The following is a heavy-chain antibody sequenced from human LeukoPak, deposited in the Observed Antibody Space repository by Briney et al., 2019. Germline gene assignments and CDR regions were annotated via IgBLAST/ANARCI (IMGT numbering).Heavy chain of an antibody. CDR3: ARDGDGRGEDFDY. V-gene: IGHV3-7*01. D-gene: IGHD4-17*01. CDR1: GFSFRNYW. CDR2: IKEDGSKK. Sequence: GGSLRLSCVASGFSFRNYWMSWVRQAPGKGLEWVANIKEDGSKKNHLDSVKGRFTISRDNAKNFLYLQMNSLRVEDTALYYCARDGDGRGEDFDYWGQGVLVTVSS. J-gene: IGHJ4*02.